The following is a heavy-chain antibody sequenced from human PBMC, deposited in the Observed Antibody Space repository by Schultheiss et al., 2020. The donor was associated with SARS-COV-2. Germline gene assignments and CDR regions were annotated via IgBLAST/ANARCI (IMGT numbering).Heavy chain of an antibody. CDR2: ISNNGRTI. J-gene: IGHJ4*02. Sequence: GGSLRLSCAASGFTFSSYEMNWVRQAPGKGLEWISYISNNGRTIYYADSVKGRFTISRDNAKNSLYLQMNSLRAEDTAVYNCARGHVLGNYWGQGTLVTVSS. CDR3: ARGHVLGNY. D-gene: IGHD1-26*01. CDR1: GFTFSSYE. V-gene: IGHV3-48*03.